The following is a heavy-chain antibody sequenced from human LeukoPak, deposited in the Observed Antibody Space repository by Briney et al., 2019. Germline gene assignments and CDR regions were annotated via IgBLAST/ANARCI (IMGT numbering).Heavy chain of an antibody. CDR1: GGTFSRYA. V-gene: IGHV1-69*01. CDR3: ARDATLYDSRAYYYLW. CDR2: IIPMFRTV. D-gene: IGHD3-22*01. J-gene: IGHJ4*02. Sequence: SVKVSCKASGGTFSRYAISWVRQTPGQGLEWMGGIIPMFRTVNYAQKFQGRVTITADESTSTAYMELTSLRSEDTAVYYCARDATLYDSRAYYYLWWGQGTLVTVSS.